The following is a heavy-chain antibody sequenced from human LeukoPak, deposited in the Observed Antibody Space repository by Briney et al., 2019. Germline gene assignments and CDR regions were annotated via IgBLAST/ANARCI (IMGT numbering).Heavy chain of an antibody. CDR2: IDVAGNT. V-gene: IGHV3-53*01. D-gene: IGHD3-10*01. CDR1: GFTFSSDY. J-gene: IGHJ4*02. Sequence: GGSLRLSCAASGFTFSSDYMTWVRQAPGKGLEWLSSIDVAGNTIYSHYVRGRFTISRDNSKTTLYLQMNSLRVDDTAVYFCARDASGSRPNSWGPGTLVTVTS. CDR3: ARDASGSRPNS.